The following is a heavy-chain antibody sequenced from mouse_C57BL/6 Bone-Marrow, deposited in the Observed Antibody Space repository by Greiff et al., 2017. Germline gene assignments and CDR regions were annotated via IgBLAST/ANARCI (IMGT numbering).Heavy chain of an antibody. D-gene: IGHD1-1*01. CDR3: ARGVWGSSYEDYAMDY. CDR1: GYTFTSYW. Sequence: QVQLQQPGTELVKPGASVKLSCKASGYTFTSYWMHWVKQRPGQGLEWIGNINPSNGGTNYNEKFKSKATLTVDKSSSTAYMQLSSRTSEDSAVYYCARGVWGSSYEDYAMDYWGQGTSVTAST. V-gene: IGHV1-53*01. J-gene: IGHJ4*01. CDR2: INPSNGGT.